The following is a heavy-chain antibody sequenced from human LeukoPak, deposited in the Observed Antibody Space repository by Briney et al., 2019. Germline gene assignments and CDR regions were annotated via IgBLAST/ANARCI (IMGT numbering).Heavy chain of an antibody. Sequence: GGSLRLSCAASGFTFSSYAMTWVRQAPGKGLEWVSTISGGGRTTYYADSVKGRFTISRDNSKNTLYLQMNSLRAEDTAVYYCAKGDNNWNYRSGTYYYYMDVWGKGTTVTVSS. CDR2: ISGGGRTT. CDR3: AKGDNNWNYRSGTYYYYMDV. CDR1: GFTFSSYA. V-gene: IGHV3-23*01. D-gene: IGHD1-7*01. J-gene: IGHJ6*03.